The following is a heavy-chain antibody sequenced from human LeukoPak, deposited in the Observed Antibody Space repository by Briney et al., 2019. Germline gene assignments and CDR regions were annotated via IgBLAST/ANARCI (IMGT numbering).Heavy chain of an antibody. Sequence: GRSLRLSCAASGFTFDDYAMHWVRQAPGNGLEWVSGISWNSGSIGYADSVKGRFTISRDNAKNSLYLQMNSLRAEDTALYYCAKLYYGSGSPGGMDVWGQGTTVTVSS. CDR3: AKLYYGSGSPGGMDV. V-gene: IGHV3-9*01. J-gene: IGHJ6*02. CDR2: ISWNSGSI. D-gene: IGHD3-10*01. CDR1: GFTFDDYA.